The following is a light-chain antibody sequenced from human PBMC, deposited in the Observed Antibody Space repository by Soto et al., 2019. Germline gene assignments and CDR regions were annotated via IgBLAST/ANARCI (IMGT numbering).Light chain of an antibody. CDR3: QQYGSSLIT. V-gene: IGKV3-20*01. Sequence: EIVLTQSPGTLSLSPGERATLSCRASQNISSSYLAWYQQKPGQAPRLLIYGASSRATGIPDRFSGSGSGTDFTLIINRLEPEDFAAYYCQQYGSSLITFGQGTRLEI. CDR2: GAS. J-gene: IGKJ5*01. CDR1: QNISSSY.